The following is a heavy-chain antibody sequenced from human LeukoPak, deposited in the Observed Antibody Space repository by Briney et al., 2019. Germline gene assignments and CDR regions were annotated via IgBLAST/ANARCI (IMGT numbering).Heavy chain of an antibody. CDR3: AKGSGSYSPYYYYMDV. CDR2: ISYDGSNK. D-gene: IGHD1-26*01. CDR1: GFTFSTYG. V-gene: IGHV3-30*18. J-gene: IGHJ6*03. Sequence: GRSLRLSCAASGFTFSTYGMHWVRQAPGKGLEWVAVISYDGSNKYYADSVKGRFTISRDNSKNTLYLQMNSLRVEDTAVYYCAKGSGSYSPYYYYMDVWGKGTTVTVSS.